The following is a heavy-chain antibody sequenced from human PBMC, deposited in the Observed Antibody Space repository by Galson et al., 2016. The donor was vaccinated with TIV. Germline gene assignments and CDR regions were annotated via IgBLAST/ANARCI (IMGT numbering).Heavy chain of an antibody. CDR3: ARNDFPDCGVVCYTEYFFEL. D-gene: IGHD2-21*01. V-gene: IGHV5-51*01. CDR1: GYNFIRYW. CDR2: IYPGDSHT. J-gene: IGHJ4*02. Sequence: QSGAEVKKPGESLKISCKGSGYNFIRYWIGWVRQKPGNGLEWMGMIYPGDSHTRYSASFRGQVTISVDKSIDTAYLQWSSLRASDTALYFCARNDFPDCGVVCYTEYFFELWGQETLVSVSS.